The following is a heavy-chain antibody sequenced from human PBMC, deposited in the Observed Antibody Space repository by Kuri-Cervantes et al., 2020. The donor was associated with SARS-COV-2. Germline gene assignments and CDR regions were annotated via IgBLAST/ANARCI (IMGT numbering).Heavy chain of an antibody. D-gene: IGHD3-3*01. CDR3: ARDSYDFWSGYYTFYYYYYMDV. Sequence: GESLKISCAASGFTFDDYAMHWVRQAPEKGLEWVSLISGDGGSTYYADSVKGRFTISRDNSKNSLYLQMNSLRAEDTAVYYCARDSYDFWSGYYTFYYYYYMDVWGKGTTVTVSS. CDR2: ISGDGGST. V-gene: IGHV3-43*02. CDR1: GFTFDDYA. J-gene: IGHJ6*03.